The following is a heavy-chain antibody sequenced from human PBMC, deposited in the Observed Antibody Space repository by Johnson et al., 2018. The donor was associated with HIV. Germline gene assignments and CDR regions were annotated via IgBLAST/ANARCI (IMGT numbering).Heavy chain of an antibody. Sequence: QVQLVESGGGVVQPGRSLRLSCATSGFTFSSYAMHWVRQAPGKGLEWVGFMSYDGNNKYYADSVKGRFTLSRDNSKNSLYLQMNSLRAEDTALYYRARGGLGVQNIHDPFDIWGQGTMVTVSS. J-gene: IGHJ3*02. D-gene: IGHD1/OR15-1a*01. CDR1: GFTFSSYA. CDR2: MSYDGNNK. V-gene: IGHV3-30*04. CDR3: ARGGLGVQNIHDPFDI.